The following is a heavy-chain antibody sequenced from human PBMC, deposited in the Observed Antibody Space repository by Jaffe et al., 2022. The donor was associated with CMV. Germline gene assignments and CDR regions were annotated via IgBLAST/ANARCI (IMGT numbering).Heavy chain of an antibody. CDR1: GYTFTSYD. CDR3: ARHRYCSGGSCYPPGWYFDL. J-gene: IGHJ2*01. V-gene: IGHV1-8*01. Sequence: QVQLVQSGAEVKKPGASVKVSCKASGYTFTSYDINWVRQATGQGLEWMGWMNPNSGNTGYAQKFQGRVTMTRNTSISTAYMELSSLRSEDTAVYYCARHRYCSGGSCYPPGWYFDLWGRGTLVTVSS. D-gene: IGHD2-15*01. CDR2: MNPNSGNT.